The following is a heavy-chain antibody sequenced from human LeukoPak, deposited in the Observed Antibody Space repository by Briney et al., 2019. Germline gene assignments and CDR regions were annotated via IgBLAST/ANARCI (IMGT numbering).Heavy chain of an antibody. CDR3: ARGRKGKQQLVPDY. CDR1: GYTFTSYD. CDR2: MNPNSGNT. J-gene: IGHJ4*02. V-gene: IGHV1-8*01. Sequence: GASVKVSFKPSGYTFTSYDINWVRQATGQGLEWMGWMNPNSGNTGYAQKFQGRVTMTRNTSISTAYMELSSLRSEDTAVYYCARGRKGKQQLVPDYWGQGTLVTVSS. D-gene: IGHD6-13*01.